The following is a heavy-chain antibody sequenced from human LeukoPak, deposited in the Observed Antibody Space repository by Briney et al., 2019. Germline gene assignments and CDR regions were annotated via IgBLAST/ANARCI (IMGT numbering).Heavy chain of an antibody. Sequence: GESLKISCKGSGYSFTNYCFWCWRRKPGKNRMGWGVRNPGDSDTRYSPSFQGQVSISADKSISTAYLQWSSLKASDTAMYYCARQNGVVVPAWGFDPWGQGTLVTVSS. CDR3: ARQNGVVVPAWGFDP. J-gene: IGHJ5*02. CDR2: RNPGDSDT. V-gene: IGHV5-51*01. D-gene: IGHD2-2*01. CDR1: GYSFTNYC.